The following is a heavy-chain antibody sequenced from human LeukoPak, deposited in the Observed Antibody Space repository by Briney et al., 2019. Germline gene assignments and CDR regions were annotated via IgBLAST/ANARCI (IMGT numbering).Heavy chain of an antibody. CDR1: GGTFSSYA. D-gene: IGHD1-7*01. CDR2: IIPILGIA. J-gene: IGHJ4*02. Sequence: ASVKVSCKASGGTFSSYAIIWVRQAPGQGLEWMGRIIPILGIANYAQKFQGRVTITADKSTSTAYMELSSLRSEDTAVYYCASMATGTTRDFDYWGQGTLVTVSS. V-gene: IGHV1-69*04. CDR3: ASMATGTTRDFDY.